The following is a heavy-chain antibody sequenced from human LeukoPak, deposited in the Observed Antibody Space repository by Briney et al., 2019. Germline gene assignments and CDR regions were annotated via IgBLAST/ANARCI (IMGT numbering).Heavy chain of an antibody. Sequence: ASVKVSCKASGYTFTSYGISWVRQAPGQGLEWMGWISAYNGNTNYAQKLQGRVTMTTDTSTSTAYMELRSLRSDDTAVYYCARDNTHTAMVNDAFDIWGQGTMVTVSS. V-gene: IGHV1-18*01. J-gene: IGHJ3*02. CDR1: GYTFTSYG. CDR2: ISAYNGNT. CDR3: ARDNTHTAMVNDAFDI. D-gene: IGHD5-18*01.